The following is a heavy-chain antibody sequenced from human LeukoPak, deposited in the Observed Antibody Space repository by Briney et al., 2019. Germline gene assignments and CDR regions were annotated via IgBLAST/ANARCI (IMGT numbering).Heavy chain of an antibody. CDR1: GGTFSSYA. CDR3: ARDGPIVVVPAAIRYYYYMDV. D-gene: IGHD2-2*02. CDR2: IIPIFGTA. Sequence: SSVKLSCKASGGTFSSYAISWVRQAPGQGLEWMGGIIPIFGTANYAQKFQGRVTITADEFTSTAYMELSSLRSEDTAVYYCARDGPIVVVPAAIRYYYYMDVWGKGTTVTVSS. J-gene: IGHJ6*03. V-gene: IGHV1-69*01.